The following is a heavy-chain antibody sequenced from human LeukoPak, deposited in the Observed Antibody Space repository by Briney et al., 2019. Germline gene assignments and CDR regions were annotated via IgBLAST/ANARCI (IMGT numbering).Heavy chain of an antibody. J-gene: IGHJ4*02. D-gene: IGHD5-24*01. Sequence: GGSLRLSCAASGFTFSSYSMNWVRQAPGKGLEWVSSISSSSSYIYYADSVKGRFTISRDNAKNSLYLQMNSLRAEDTAVYYCARVRGDGYTPGGFDYWGQGTLVTVSS. CDR2: ISSSSSYI. CDR1: GFTFSSYS. V-gene: IGHV3-21*01. CDR3: ARVRGDGYTPGGFDY.